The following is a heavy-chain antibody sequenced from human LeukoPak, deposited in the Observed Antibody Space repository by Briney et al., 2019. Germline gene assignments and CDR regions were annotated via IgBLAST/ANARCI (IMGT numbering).Heavy chain of an antibody. CDR2: ISSSGSTI. D-gene: IGHD3-22*01. CDR1: GFTFSDHC. Sequence: GGSLRLSCAASGFTFSDHCMSWIRQAPGKGLEWVSYISSSGSTIYYADSVKGRFTISRDNAKNSLYLQMNSLRAEDTAVYYCAREGYYDSSDYSDWGQGTQVTVSS. V-gene: IGHV3-11*01. CDR3: AREGYYDSSDYSD. J-gene: IGHJ4*02.